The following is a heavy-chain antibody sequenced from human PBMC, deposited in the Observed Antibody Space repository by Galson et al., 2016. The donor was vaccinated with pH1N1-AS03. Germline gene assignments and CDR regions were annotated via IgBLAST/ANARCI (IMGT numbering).Heavy chain of an antibody. D-gene: IGHD2/OR15-2a*01. CDR2: MSYDGSTK. J-gene: IGHJ4*02. CDR1: GFTFDRHA. V-gene: IGHV3-30*18. Sequence: CAASGFTFDRHAMHWVRQAPGKGLEWVAIMSYDGSTKYYTDSVRDRFTISRDNSKKTLYLHMSSLRAEDTAVYYCAKDLHFYDSYYLDYWGRGTLVIVSS. CDR3: AKDLHFYDSYYLDY.